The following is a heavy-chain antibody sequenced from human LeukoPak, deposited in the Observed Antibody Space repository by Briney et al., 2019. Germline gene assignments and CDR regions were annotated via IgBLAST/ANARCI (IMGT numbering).Heavy chain of an antibody. CDR2: ISYDGSNK. CDR3: ARGAGYYYYYGMDV. J-gene: IGHJ6*02. D-gene: IGHD3-10*01. V-gene: IGHV3-30-3*01. Sequence: QPGRSLRLSCAASGFTFSSYAMHWVRQAPGKGLEWVAVISYDGSNKYYADSVKGRFTISRDNSKNTLYLQMNSLRAEATAVYYCARGAGYYYYYGMDVWGQGTTVTVSS. CDR1: GFTFSSYA.